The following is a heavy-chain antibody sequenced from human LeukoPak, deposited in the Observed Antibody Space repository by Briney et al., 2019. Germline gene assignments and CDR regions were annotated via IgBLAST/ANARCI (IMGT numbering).Heavy chain of an antibody. CDR3: ARSGSGYLRYYFDY. J-gene: IGHJ4*02. D-gene: IGHD5-12*01. Sequence: PSETLSLTCTVSGGSISSSSYYRGWIRQPPGKGLEWIGSIYYSGSTYYNPSLKSRVTISVDTSKNQFSLKLSSVTAADTAVYYCARSGSGYLRYYFDYWGQGTLVTVSS. CDR1: GGSISSSSYY. V-gene: IGHV4-39*07. CDR2: IYYSGST.